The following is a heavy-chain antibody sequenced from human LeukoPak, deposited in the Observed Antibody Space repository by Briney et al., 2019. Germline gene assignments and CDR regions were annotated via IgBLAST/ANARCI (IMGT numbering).Heavy chain of an antibody. J-gene: IGHJ5*02. Sequence: SETLSLTCTVSGDSISSYYWSWIRQPAGKGLEWIGRIYTSGSTNYNPSLKSRVTMSVDTSKNQFSLKLSSVTAADTAVYYCARDCSGGSCYLEYNWFDPWGQGTLVTVSS. CDR3: ARDCSGGSCYLEYNWFDP. D-gene: IGHD2-15*01. V-gene: IGHV4-4*07. CDR1: GDSISSYY. CDR2: IYTSGST.